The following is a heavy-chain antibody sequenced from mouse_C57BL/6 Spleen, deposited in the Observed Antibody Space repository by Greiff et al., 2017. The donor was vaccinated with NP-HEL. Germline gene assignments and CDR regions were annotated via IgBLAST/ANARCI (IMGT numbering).Heavy chain of an antibody. Sequence: VQLQQSGPELVKPGDSVKISCKASGYSFTGYFMNWVMQSHGKSLEWIGRINPYNGDTFYIQKFKGKATLTVAKSSSTAHMELRSLTSEDSAVYYCARYYGSTDYAMDYWGQGTSVTVSS. CDR2: INPYNGDT. CDR3: ARYYGSTDYAMDY. D-gene: IGHD1-1*01. V-gene: IGHV1-20*01. J-gene: IGHJ4*01. CDR1: GYSFTGYF.